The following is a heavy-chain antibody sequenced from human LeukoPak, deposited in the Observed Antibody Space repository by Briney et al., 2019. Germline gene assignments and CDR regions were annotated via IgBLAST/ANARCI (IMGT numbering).Heavy chain of an antibody. V-gene: IGHV1-18*01. Sequence: ASVKVSCKASGYTFSNYGVSWVRQAPGQGLEWVGWISVYKGTTKFAQKFQGRVTLTTDTSTSTAYMELRSLTTDDTAVYYCWRDFFRGGTEDFWGQGNLVNVSS. D-gene: IGHD2/OR15-2a*01. CDR3: WRDFFRGGTEDF. CDR2: ISVYKGTT. CDR1: GYTFSNYG. J-gene: IGHJ4*02.